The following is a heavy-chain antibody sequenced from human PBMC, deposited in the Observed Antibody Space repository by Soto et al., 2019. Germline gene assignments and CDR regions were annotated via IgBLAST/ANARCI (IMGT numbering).Heavy chain of an antibody. CDR2: ISWNGAAS. J-gene: IGHJ4*02. V-gene: IGHV3-9*01. Sequence: EVQLVESGGGLVQPGGSLRLSCAASGFTFDDYAIHWVRQAPGKGLECVSGISWNGAASGYVDSVTGRFSISRDNTKNTLYLQMNSLRSEDTAMYYCANLPLYGSGFDCWGQGTLVTVSS. D-gene: IGHD3-10*01. CDR1: GFTFDDYA. CDR3: ANLPLYGSGFDC.